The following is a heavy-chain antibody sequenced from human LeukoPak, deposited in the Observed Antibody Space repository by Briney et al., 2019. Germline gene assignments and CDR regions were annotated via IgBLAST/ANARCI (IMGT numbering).Heavy chain of an antibody. D-gene: IGHD3-16*01. CDR3: ARDLTSYDYVWDY. CDR2: IYSDGST. V-gene: IGHV3-66*01. J-gene: IGHJ4*02. Sequence: GGSLTLSCGASGFTVISNYMSWVRQAPGEGLEWVSLIYSDGSTYYADSVKGRFTISRDTSKNTLYLQMNNLRAEDTAVYYCARDLTSYDYVWDYWGQGTLVTVSS. CDR1: GFTVISNY.